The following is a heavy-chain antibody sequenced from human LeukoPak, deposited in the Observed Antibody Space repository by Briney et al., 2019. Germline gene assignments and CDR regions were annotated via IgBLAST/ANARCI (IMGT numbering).Heavy chain of an antibody. CDR2: ISYDGSNK. CDR3: ARVRGPYDSSGYRRSWFDP. D-gene: IGHD3-22*01. J-gene: IGHJ5*02. Sequence: GGSLRLSCAASGFTFSSYAMHWVRQAPGKGLEWVAVISYDGSNKYYADFVKGRFTISRDNSKNTLYLQMNSLRAEDTAVYYCARVRGPYDSSGYRRSWFDPWGQGTLVTVSS. V-gene: IGHV3-30-3*01. CDR1: GFTFSSYA.